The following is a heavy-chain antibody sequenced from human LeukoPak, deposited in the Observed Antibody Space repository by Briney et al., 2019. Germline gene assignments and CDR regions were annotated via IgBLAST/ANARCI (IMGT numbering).Heavy chain of an antibody. CDR3: AKLGNYDLLYPKNWFDP. CDR2: ISGSGDST. J-gene: IGHJ5*02. Sequence: GGSLRLSCAASGFTFISYAMTWVRQAPGKGLQWVSAISGSGDSTHYADSVKGRFTISRDNSKNTLYLQMNSLRAEDTAVYYCAKLGNYDLLYPKNWFDPWGQGTLVTVSS. V-gene: IGHV3-23*01. D-gene: IGHD3-3*01. CDR1: GFTFISYA.